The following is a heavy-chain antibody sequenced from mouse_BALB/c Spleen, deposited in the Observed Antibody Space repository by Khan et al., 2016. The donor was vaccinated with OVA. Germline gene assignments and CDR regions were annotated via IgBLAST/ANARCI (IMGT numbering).Heavy chain of an antibody. CDR1: GFNIKDTY. J-gene: IGHJ4*01. D-gene: IGHD1-2*01. CDR3: ARTGIHYYGSYTVDY. CDR2: VDPATGNI. Sequence: EVELQQPGAELVKPGASVKLSCTTSGFNIKDTYIHWVNQRPEQGLEWVGRVDPATGNIKYDPKFQGQAPITADTSSNTAYLHLRSLTSEDTAVSCCARTGIHYYGSYTVDYWGQGTSVTVSS. V-gene: IGHV14-3*02.